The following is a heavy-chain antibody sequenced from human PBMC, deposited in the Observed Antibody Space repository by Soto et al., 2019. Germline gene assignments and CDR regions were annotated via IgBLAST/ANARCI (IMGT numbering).Heavy chain of an antibody. D-gene: IGHD3-22*01. Sequence: QVTLKESGPVLVKPTETLTLTCTVSGFSLSNARMGVSWIRQPPGKALEWLAHIFSNDEKSYSTSLKSRLTIAKDTSKSQVVLTMTNMDPVDTATYYCARGGGGYYYDSSGYYYYYGMDVWGQGTTVTVSS. CDR3: ARGGGGYYYDSSGYYYYYGMDV. J-gene: IGHJ6*02. CDR2: IFSNDEK. CDR1: GFSLSNARMG. V-gene: IGHV2-26*01.